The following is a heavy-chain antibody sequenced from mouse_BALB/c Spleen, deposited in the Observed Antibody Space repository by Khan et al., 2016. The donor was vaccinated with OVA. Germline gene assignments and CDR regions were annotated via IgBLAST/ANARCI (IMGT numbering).Heavy chain of an antibody. D-gene: IGHD1-2*01. CDR2: INPGSSTI. Sequence: EVKLEVSGGGLVQPGGSLILSCAASGFDFSRYWMSWARQAPGKGQEWIGEINPGSSTINYTPSLKDKFIISRDNAKNTLYLQMRKVRSEDTALYLCARLGNYGQHANWGQGTLVTVSA. J-gene: IGHJ3*01. CDR3: ARLGNYGQHAN. CDR1: GFDFSRYW. V-gene: IGHV4-2*02.